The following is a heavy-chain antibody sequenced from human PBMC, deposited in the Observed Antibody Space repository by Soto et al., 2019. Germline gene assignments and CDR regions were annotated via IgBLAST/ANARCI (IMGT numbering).Heavy chain of an antibody. D-gene: IGHD3-10*01. Sequence: SETLSLTCAVSGGSISSGGYSWSWIRQPPGKGLEWIGYIYHSGSTYYNPSLKSRVTISVDRSKNQFSLKLSSVTAADTAVYYCDRLYGSGSYEYFDYWGQGTLVTVSP. CDR3: DRLYGSGSYEYFDY. CDR1: GGSISSGGYS. J-gene: IGHJ4*02. V-gene: IGHV4-30-2*01. CDR2: IYHSGST.